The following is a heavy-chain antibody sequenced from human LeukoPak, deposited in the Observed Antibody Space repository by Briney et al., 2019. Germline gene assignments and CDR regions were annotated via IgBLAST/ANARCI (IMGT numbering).Heavy chain of an antibody. D-gene: IGHD5-12*01. J-gene: IGHJ4*02. CDR3: ARGGRSWLQLFLVLFDY. CDR1: GYTFTSYY. V-gene: IGHV1-46*01. CDR2: INPSGGST. Sequence: GASVKVSCKASGYTFTSYYMHWVRQAPGQGLEWMGIINPSGGSTSYAQKFQGRVTMTRDTSTSTVYMELSSLRSEDTAVYYCARGGRSWLQLFLVLFDYWGQGTLVTVSS.